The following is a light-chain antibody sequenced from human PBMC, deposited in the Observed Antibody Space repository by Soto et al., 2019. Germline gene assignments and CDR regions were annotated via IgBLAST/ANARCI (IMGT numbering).Light chain of an antibody. CDR2: EIT. CDR1: RSDVGYYNP. J-gene: IGLJ3*02. V-gene: IGLV2-23*02. CDR3: CSYAAFGTWV. Sequence: QPVLTQPASVSGSPGQSITISCTGSRSDVGYYNPVSWYQQHPGQAPKLIIYEITKRPSGVSNRFSGSESGNTASLTISGLQAEDEADYYCCSYAAFGTWVFGGGTKVTVL.